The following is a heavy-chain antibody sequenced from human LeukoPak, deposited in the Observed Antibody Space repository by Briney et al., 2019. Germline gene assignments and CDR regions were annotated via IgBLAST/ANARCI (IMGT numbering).Heavy chain of an antibody. Sequence: VASVKVSCKTSGYTFTSYGINWVRQAPGQGLEWMGWISAYNGNTNYAQKLQGRVTMTTDTSTSTAYMELRSLRSDDTAVYYCATSLRTGPSVARRITMIYWGQGTLVTVSS. J-gene: IGHJ4*02. D-gene: IGHD3-22*01. CDR3: ATSLRTGPSVARRITMIY. CDR2: ISAYNGNT. V-gene: IGHV1-18*01. CDR1: GYTFTSYG.